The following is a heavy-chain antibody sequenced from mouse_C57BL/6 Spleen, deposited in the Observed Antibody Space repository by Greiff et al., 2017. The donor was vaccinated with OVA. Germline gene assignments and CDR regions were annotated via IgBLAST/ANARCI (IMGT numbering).Heavy chain of an antibody. Sequence: VQLQESDAELVKPGASVKISCKASGYTFTDYTIHWMKQRPEQGLEWIGYIYPRDGSTNYNEKFKGKATLTADKSSSTAYMQLNSLTSEDSAVYCCARSGYSNFDYWGQGTTLTVSS. CDR3: ARSGYSNFDY. J-gene: IGHJ2*01. CDR2: IYPRDGST. CDR1: GYTFTDYT. D-gene: IGHD2-5*01. V-gene: IGHV1-78*01.